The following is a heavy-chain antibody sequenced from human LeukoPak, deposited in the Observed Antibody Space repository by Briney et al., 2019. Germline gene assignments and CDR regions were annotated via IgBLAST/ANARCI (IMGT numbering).Heavy chain of an antibody. V-gene: IGHV3-7*01. D-gene: IGHD6-13*01. CDR3: ARRIAAGEIDY. CDR1: GFTFDDYA. CDR2: IKQDGSEK. Sequence: PGGSLRLSCAASGFTFDDYAMHWVRQAPGKGLEWVANIKQDGSEKYYVDSVKGRFTISRDNAKNSLYLQMNSLRAEDTAVYYCARRIAAGEIDYWGQGTLVTVSS. J-gene: IGHJ4*02.